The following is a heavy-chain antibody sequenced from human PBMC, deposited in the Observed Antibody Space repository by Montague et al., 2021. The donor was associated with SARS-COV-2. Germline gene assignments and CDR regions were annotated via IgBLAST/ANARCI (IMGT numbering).Heavy chain of an antibody. Sequence: SETLSLTSTVSGYSISSGYYWGWFRQPPGKGLEWIGSIYHSGSTYYNPSLKSRVTISVDTSKNQFSLKLRSVTAADTAVYYCARSQDCSTTSCHFDYWGQGTLVTVSS. J-gene: IGHJ4*02. CDR2: IYHSGST. CDR1: GYSISSGYY. V-gene: IGHV4-38-2*02. CDR3: ARSQDCSTTSCHFDY. D-gene: IGHD2-2*01.